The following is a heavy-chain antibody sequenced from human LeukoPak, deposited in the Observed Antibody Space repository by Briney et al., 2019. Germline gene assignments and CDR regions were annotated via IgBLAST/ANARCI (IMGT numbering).Heavy chain of an antibody. D-gene: IGHD5-24*01. J-gene: IGHJ4*02. Sequence: RGESLKISCKGSGYSFTSYWIGWVRQMPGKGLEWMGIIYPGDSDTRYSPSFQGRVTISADKSISTAYLHWSSLKASDTAMYYCARPGRDGYNFYYFDYWGQGTLVTVSS. CDR2: IYPGDSDT. V-gene: IGHV5-51*01. CDR3: ARPGRDGYNFYYFDY. CDR1: GYSFTSYW.